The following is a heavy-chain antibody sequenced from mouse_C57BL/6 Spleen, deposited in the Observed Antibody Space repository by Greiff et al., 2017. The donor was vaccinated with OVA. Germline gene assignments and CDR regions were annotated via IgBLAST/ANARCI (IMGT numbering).Heavy chain of an antibody. CDR3: ARAIYDYDWYFDV. D-gene: IGHD2-4*01. J-gene: IGHJ1*03. CDR2: INPDYGTT. Sequence: EVKLMESGPELVKPGASVKISCKASGYSFTDYNMNWVKQSNGKSLEWIGVINPDYGTTSYNQKFKGKATLTVDQSSSTAYMQLNSLTSEDSAVYYCARAIYDYDWYFDVWGTGTTVTVSS. CDR1: GYSFTDYN. V-gene: IGHV1-39*01.